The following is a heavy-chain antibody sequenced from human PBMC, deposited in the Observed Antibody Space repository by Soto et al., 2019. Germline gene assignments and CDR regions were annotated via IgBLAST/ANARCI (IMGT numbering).Heavy chain of an antibody. CDR2: ISWSSGSI. D-gene: IGHD1-26*01. Sequence: GGSLRLSCAASGFTFDDYAMHWVRQAPGKGLEWVSGISWSSGSIGYADSVKGRFTISRDNAKNTLYLQMNSLRAEDTALYFCAKHLSGSDLFDNCGQGTQVTVSS. CDR3: AKHLSGSDLFDN. CDR1: GFTFDDYA. J-gene: IGHJ4*02. V-gene: IGHV3-9*01.